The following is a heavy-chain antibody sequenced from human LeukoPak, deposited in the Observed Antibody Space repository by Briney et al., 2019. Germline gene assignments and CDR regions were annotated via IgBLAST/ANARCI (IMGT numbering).Heavy chain of an antibody. J-gene: IGHJ3*02. V-gene: IGHV4-59*01. Sequence: SETLSLTCTVSGGSISSYYWSWIRQPPGKGLEWIGYIYYSGSTNYNPSLKSRVTISVDTSKNQFSLKLSSVTAADTAVYYCARKGVAMGYSSRRAFDIWGQGTMVTVSS. D-gene: IGHD6-13*01. CDR2: IYYSGST. CDR1: GGSISSYY. CDR3: ARKGVAMGYSSRRAFDI.